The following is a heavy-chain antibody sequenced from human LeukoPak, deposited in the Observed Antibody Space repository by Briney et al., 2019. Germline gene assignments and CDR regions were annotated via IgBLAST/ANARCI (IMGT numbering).Heavy chain of an antibody. CDR3: ARGPTPEGSYWYFDL. J-gene: IGHJ2*01. CDR2: IYHSGST. Sequence: SGTLSLTCAVSGGSISSSNWWSWVRSPPGKGLGWIGEIYHSGSTNYNPSLKSRVTISVDKSKNQFSLKLSSVTAADTAVYYCARGPTPEGSYWYFDLWGRGTLVTVSS. CDR1: GGSISSSNW. V-gene: IGHV4-4*02.